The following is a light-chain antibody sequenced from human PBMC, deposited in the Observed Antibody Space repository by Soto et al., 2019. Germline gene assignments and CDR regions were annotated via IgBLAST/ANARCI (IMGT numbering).Light chain of an antibody. V-gene: IGLV1-40*01. J-gene: IGLJ2*01. CDR3: QSYDSSLSGSVV. CDR2: GNS. Sequence: QSVLTQPPSVSGAPGQRVTISCTGSSSNIGAGYDVHWYQQLPGTAPKHLIYGNSNRPSGVPDRFSGSKSGPSASLAITGLQAEDEADYYCQSYDSSLSGSVVFGGGTKLTVL. CDR1: SSNIGAGYD.